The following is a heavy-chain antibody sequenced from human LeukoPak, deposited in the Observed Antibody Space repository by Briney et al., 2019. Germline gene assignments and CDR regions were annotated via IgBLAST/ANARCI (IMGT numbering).Heavy chain of an antibody. CDR3: TTVVVPAASRYYYYYYGMDV. Sequence: GGSMRLSCAASGFTFSNAWMSWVRQAPGKGLEWVGRIKSKTDGGTTDYAAPVKGRFTISRDDSINTLYLQMNSLKTEDTAVYYCTTVVVPAASRYYYYYYGMDVWGQGTTVTVSS. V-gene: IGHV3-15*01. CDR1: GFTFSNAW. J-gene: IGHJ6*02. CDR2: IKSKTDGGTT. D-gene: IGHD2-2*01.